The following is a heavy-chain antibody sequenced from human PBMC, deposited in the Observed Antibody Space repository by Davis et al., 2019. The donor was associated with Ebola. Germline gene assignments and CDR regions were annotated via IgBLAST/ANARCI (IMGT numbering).Heavy chain of an antibody. J-gene: IGHJ4*02. Sequence: PSETLSLTCTVSGGSISSYCWNWIRQPPGKGLEYVGHIFYSGGTYYSPSVVGRLAISIDTSKNKFFLKLNSVTAADTAVYFCARGVTGKYYFDSWGQGIPVTVS. CDR1: GGSISSYC. CDR3: ARGVTGKYYFDS. V-gene: IGHV4-59*01. D-gene: IGHD1-1*01. CDR2: IFYSGGT.